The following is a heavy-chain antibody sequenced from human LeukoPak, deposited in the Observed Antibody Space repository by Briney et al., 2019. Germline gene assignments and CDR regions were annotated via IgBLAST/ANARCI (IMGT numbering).Heavy chain of an antibody. J-gene: IGHJ5*02. CDR2: INPNSGGT. CDR1: GYTFTGYY. Sequence: ASVKVSCKASGYTFTGYYMHWVRQAPGQGLEWMGWINPNSGGTNYAQKFQGRVTMTRDTSISTAYMELSRLRSDDTAVYYCARSRYCSGGSCYLGWFDPWGQGTLVTVSS. CDR3: ARSRYCSGGSCYLGWFDP. V-gene: IGHV1-2*02. D-gene: IGHD2-15*01.